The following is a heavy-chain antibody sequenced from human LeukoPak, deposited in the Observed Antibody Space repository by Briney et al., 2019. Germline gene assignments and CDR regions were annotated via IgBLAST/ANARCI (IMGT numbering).Heavy chain of an antibody. J-gene: IGHJ5*02. D-gene: IGHD4-17*01. Sequence: PSETLSLTCAVYGGSFSGYYWSWIRHPPGKGLECIGEINHSGSTNYNPSLKSRVTISVDTSKNQFSLKLSSVTAADTAVYYCARVGTTVTTSRWYNWFDPWGQGTLVTVSS. CDR3: ARVGTTVTTSRWYNWFDP. V-gene: IGHV4-34*01. CDR2: INHSGST. CDR1: GGSFSGYY.